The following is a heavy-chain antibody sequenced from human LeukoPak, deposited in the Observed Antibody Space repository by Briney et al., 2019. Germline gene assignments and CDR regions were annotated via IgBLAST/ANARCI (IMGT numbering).Heavy chain of an antibody. CDR3: AKEGAVAGYFDY. Sequence: ETGGSLTLSCAASGFTFSSYAMSWVRQAPGKGLEWVSAISGSGGSTYYADSVKGRFTIFRDNSKNTLYLPMNSLRAEDTAVYYCAKEGAVAGYFDYWGQGTLVTVSS. CDR1: GFTFSSYA. D-gene: IGHD6-19*01. J-gene: IGHJ4*02. V-gene: IGHV3-23*01. CDR2: ISGSGGST.